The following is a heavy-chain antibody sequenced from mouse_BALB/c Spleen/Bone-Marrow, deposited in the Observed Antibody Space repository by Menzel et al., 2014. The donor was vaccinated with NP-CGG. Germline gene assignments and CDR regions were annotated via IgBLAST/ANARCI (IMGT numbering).Heavy chain of an antibody. V-gene: IGHV5-9-4*01. Sequence: EVKLVESGGGLVKPGGSLKLSCAASGFTFSSYAMSWVRQSPEERLEWVAEISSGGSYTYYPDTVTGRFTISRDNAKNTLYLEMSSLRSEDTAMYYCAREGLRRRAAMDYWGQGTSVTVSS. CDR2: ISSGGSYT. D-gene: IGHD2-4*01. CDR3: AREGLRRRAAMDY. CDR1: GFTFSSYA. J-gene: IGHJ4*01.